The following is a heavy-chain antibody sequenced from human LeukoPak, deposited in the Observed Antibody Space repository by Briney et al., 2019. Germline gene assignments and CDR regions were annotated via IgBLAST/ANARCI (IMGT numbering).Heavy chain of an antibody. J-gene: IGHJ4*02. D-gene: IGHD3-9*01. CDR3: ARGPVTYYDILTPRAFDY. Sequence: ASVKVSCKASGYTFTSYYMHWVRQAPGQGLEWMGIINPSGGSTSYAQKFQGRVTMTRDTSTSTVYMELSSLRSEDTAVYYCARGPVTYYDILTPRAFDYWGQGTLVTVSP. CDR2: INPSGGST. CDR1: GYTFTSYY. V-gene: IGHV1-46*01.